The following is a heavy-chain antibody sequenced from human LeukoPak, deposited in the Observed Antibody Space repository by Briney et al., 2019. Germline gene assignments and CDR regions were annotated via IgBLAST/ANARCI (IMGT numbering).Heavy chain of an antibody. CDR2: INHSGST. D-gene: IGHD6-19*01. CDR1: GGSFSGYY. Sequence: SETLSLTCAVYGGSFSGYYWSWIRQPPGKGLEWIGEINHSGSTNCNPSLKSRVTISVDTSKNQFSLKLSSVTAADTAVYYCARSALKKNIAVAGTYYFDYWGQGTLVTVSS. V-gene: IGHV4-34*01. J-gene: IGHJ4*02. CDR3: ARSALKKNIAVAGTYYFDY.